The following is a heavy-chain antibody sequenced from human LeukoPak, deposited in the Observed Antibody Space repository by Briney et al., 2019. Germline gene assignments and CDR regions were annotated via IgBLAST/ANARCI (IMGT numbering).Heavy chain of an antibody. D-gene: IGHD6-6*01. CDR1: GGSIDVYY. Sequence: PSETLSLTCSVSGGSIDVYYRNWIRQSPGKGLEWIGSISYSGSTNYNPSLKSRVTISMDTSKNRFSLKVSSVIAADTAMYYCARGGSRSYTSSTLDYWGQGTLVTVSS. V-gene: IGHV4-59*01. J-gene: IGHJ4*02. CDR2: ISYSGST. CDR3: ARGGSRSYTSSTLDY.